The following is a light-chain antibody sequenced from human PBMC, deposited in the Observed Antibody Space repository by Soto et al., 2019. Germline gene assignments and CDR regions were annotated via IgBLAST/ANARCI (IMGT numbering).Light chain of an antibody. V-gene: IGKV1-33*01. J-gene: IGKJ4*01. CDR1: QDISNY. CDR3: QQYDNLPLT. Sequence: DIQMTQYPSSLSASVGDRVTITCQASQDISNYLNWYQQKPGKAHKLLIYDASNLETGVPSRFSGSGSGTDFTFTISSLQPEDISTYYCQQYDNLPLTLGGGTKVEIK. CDR2: DAS.